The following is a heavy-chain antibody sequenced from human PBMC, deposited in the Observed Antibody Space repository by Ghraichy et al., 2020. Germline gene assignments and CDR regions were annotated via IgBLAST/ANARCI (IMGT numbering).Heavy chain of an antibody. J-gene: IGHJ5*02. D-gene: IGHD2-2*01. CDR1: GYTFTGYY. CDR3: ARVGKRVVPAARFDP. V-gene: IGHV1-2*02. Sequence: ASVKVSCKASGYTFTGYYMHWVRQAPGQGLEWMGWINPNSGGTNYAQKFQGRVTMTRDTSISTAYMELSRLRSDDTAVYYCARVGKRVVPAARFDPWGQGTLVTVSS. CDR2: INPNSGGT.